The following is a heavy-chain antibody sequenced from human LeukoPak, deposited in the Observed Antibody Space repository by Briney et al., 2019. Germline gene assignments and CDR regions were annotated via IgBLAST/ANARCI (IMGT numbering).Heavy chain of an antibody. J-gene: IGHJ4*02. Sequence: ASVTVSCKASGYTFTSYAMHWVRQAPGQRLEWMGWINAGNGNTKYSQKFQGRVTITRDTSASTAYMELSSLRSEDTAVYYCARDAGNLWFGELLDYWGQGTLVTVSS. CDR2: INAGNGNT. V-gene: IGHV1-3*01. CDR1: GYTFTSYA. D-gene: IGHD3-10*01. CDR3: ARDAGNLWFGELLDY.